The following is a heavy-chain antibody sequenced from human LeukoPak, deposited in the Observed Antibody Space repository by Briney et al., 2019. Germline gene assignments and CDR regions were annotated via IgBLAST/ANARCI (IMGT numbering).Heavy chain of an antibody. CDR3: AKGGTDQLLYSTADY. J-gene: IGHJ4*02. Sequence: GRSLRLSCAASGFTFDDYAMHWVRQAPGKGLEWVSGISWNSGSIGYADSVKGRFTISRDNAKNSLYLQMNSLRAEDTALYYCAKGGTDQLLYSTADYWGQGTLVTVSS. V-gene: IGHV3-9*01. CDR2: ISWNSGSI. CDR1: GFTFDDYA. D-gene: IGHD2-2*02.